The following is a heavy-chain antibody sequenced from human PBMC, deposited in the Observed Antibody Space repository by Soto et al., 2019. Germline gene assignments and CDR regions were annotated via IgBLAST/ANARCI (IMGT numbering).Heavy chain of an antibody. CDR1: GGSISSGGYY. D-gene: IGHD6-19*01. Sequence: SETLSLTCTVSGGSISSGGYYWSWIRQHPGKGLEWIGYIYYSGSTYYNPSLKSRVTISVDTSKNQFSLKLSSVTAADTAVYYCARVYAAVAGISTDFDYWGQGTLVTVSS. CDR3: ARVYAAVAGISTDFDY. CDR2: IYYSGST. J-gene: IGHJ4*02. V-gene: IGHV4-31*03.